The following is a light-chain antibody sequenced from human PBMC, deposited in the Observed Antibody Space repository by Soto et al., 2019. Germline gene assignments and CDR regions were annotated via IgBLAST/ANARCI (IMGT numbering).Light chain of an antibody. J-gene: IGKJ1*01. CDR3: QQRGNWPVT. CDR2: DAS. Sequence: EIVLTQSPATLSLSPGERATLSCRASQSVGSYFAWYQQKPGQAPRRLIYDASNRATGIPARFSGSGSGPDFTLTISSLEPDDFAVYYCQQRGNWPVTFGQGTRVDIK. V-gene: IGKV3-11*01. CDR1: QSVGSY.